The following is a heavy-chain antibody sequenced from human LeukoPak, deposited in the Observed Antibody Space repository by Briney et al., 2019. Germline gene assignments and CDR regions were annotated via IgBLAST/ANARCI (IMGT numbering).Heavy chain of an antibody. V-gene: IGHV3-7*01. CDR3: ARDNSNPRDYYYCGMDV. CDR2: IKQDGSEK. D-gene: IGHD4-11*01. Sequence: GGSLRLSCAASGFTFSSYWMSWVRQAPGKGLEWVANIKQDGSEKYYVDSVKGRFTISRDNAKNSLYLQMNSLRAEDTAVYYCARDNSNPRDYYYCGMDVWGQGTTVTVSS. CDR1: GFTFSSYW. J-gene: IGHJ6*02.